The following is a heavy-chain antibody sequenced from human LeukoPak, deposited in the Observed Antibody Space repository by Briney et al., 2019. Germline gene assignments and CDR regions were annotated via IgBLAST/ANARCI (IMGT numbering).Heavy chain of an antibody. CDR1: GXTFSTYW. V-gene: IGHV3-7*04. D-gene: IGHD3-10*01. CDR3: ARDYYASGSHDF. CDR2: IKPDGRET. J-gene: IGHJ4*02. Sequence: PGGSLRLSCAASGXTFSTYWMTWVRQAPGKGLEWVGNIKPDGRETYFVDSVKGRFTISRDNAQNSLYLQMNSLSAEDTALYYCARDYYASGSHDFWGQGTLVTVSS.